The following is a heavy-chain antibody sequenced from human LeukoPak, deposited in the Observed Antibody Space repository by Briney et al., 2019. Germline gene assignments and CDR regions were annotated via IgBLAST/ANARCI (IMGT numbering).Heavy chain of an antibody. V-gene: IGHV4-39*01. CDR1: GGSISSSINY. CDR3: ARLGYGNGRVNWFDP. Sequence: SETLSLTCTVSGGSISSSINYWAWIRQPPGKGLEWIATTKYGASTFYNPSLRSRVTISVDTSKNQFSLKVNSVTAADTAVYYCARLGYGNGRVNWFDPWGQGNLVTVSS. D-gene: IGHD5-18*01. J-gene: IGHJ5*02. CDR2: TKYGAST.